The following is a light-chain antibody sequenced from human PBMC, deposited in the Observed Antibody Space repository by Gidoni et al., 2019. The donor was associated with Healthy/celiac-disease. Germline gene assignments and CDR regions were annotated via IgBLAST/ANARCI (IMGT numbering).Light chain of an antibody. CDR3: QQYNSYSRFT. J-gene: IGKJ3*01. Sequence: DIQMTQSPSTLSASVGDRVTITCRASQSISSWLAWYQQKPGKAPKLLIYKASSLESGVPSRFSGSGSGTEFTLTISSLHPDDFATYYCQQYNSYSRFTFXPXTKVDIK. V-gene: IGKV1-5*03. CDR2: KAS. CDR1: QSISSW.